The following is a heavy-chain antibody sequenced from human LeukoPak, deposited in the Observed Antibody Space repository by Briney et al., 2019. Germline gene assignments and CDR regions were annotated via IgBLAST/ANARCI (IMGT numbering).Heavy chain of an antibody. CDR2: ISGSGDDT. V-gene: IGHV3-23*01. CDR3: AKTRPLDSSSWSHGDY. CDR1: GFTFSSYA. Sequence: GGSLRLSCITSGFTFSSYAMSWARQAPGKGLEWVALISGSGDDTHYGDSVKGRFTISRDNSKNTLYLQMNSLRAEDTAVYYCAKTRPLDSSSWSHGDYWGQGTLVTVSS. D-gene: IGHD6-13*01. J-gene: IGHJ4*02.